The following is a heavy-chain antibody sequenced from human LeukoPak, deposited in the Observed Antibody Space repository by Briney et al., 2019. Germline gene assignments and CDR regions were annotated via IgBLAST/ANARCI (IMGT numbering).Heavy chain of an antibody. CDR2: IIPIFGTA. D-gene: IGHD6-13*01. CDR1: GGTFSSYA. V-gene: IGHV1-69*13. Sequence: ASVKVSCKASGGTFSSYAISWVRQAPGQGLEWMGGIIPIFGTANYAQKFQGRVTITADESTSTAYMELSSLRSEDTAVYYCARPRGSSPVSYDAFDIWGQGTMVTVSS. CDR3: ARPRGSSPVSYDAFDI. J-gene: IGHJ3*02.